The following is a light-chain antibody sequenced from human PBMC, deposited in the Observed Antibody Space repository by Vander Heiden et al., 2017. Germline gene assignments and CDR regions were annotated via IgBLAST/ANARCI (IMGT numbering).Light chain of an antibody. V-gene: IGKV1-39*01. CDR1: QSISSY. CDR3: QQSYSTLSLT. Sequence: IQMTQSPSPLSASVGDRVTITCRASQSISSYLNWYQQKPGKAPKLLIYAASSLQSGVPSRFSGSGSGTDFTLTISSLQPEDFATYYCQQSYSTLSLTFGGGTKVEIK. CDR2: AAS. J-gene: IGKJ4*01.